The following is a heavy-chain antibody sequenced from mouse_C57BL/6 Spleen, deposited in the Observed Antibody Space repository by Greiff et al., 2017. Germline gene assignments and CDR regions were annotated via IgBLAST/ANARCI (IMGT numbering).Heavy chain of an antibody. CDR1: GFTFSDYG. J-gene: IGHJ4*01. Sequence: EVMLVESGGGLVKPGGSLKLSCAASGFTFSDYGMHWVRQAPEKGLEWVAYISSGSSTIYYADTVKGRFTISRDNAKNTLFLQMTSLRSEDTAMYYCARDGPEAMDYWGQGTSVTVSS. CDR2: ISSGSSTI. V-gene: IGHV5-17*01. D-gene: IGHD2-3*01. CDR3: ARDGPEAMDY.